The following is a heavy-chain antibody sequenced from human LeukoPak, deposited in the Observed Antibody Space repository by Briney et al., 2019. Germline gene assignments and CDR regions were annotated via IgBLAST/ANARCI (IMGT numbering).Heavy chain of an antibody. CDR2: IYSGSNT. CDR3: ARSLGGNPGY. D-gene: IGHD4-23*01. CDR1: GFTVSSGY. J-gene: IGHJ4*02. V-gene: IGHV3-53*01. Sequence: PGGSLRLSCVLSGFTVSSGYMAWVRQAPGKGLEWVSVIYSGSNTYYADPVKGRFTISRDNSENTVYLQMNSLRAEDTAVYYCARSLGGNPGYWGQGTLVTVSS.